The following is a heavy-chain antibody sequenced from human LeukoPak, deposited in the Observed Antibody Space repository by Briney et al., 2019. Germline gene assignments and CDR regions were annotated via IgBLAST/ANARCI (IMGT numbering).Heavy chain of an antibody. CDR3: AKDRASGSYFDY. CDR1: GFTFSSYD. CDR2: ISGSGGST. V-gene: IGHV3-23*01. Sequence: GGSLRLSCEASGFTFSSYDMSWVRQAPGKGLEWVSAISGSGGSTYYADSVKGRFTISRDNSKNTLYLQMNSLRAEDTAVYYCAKDRASGSYFDYWSQGTLVTVSS. J-gene: IGHJ4*02. D-gene: IGHD1-26*01.